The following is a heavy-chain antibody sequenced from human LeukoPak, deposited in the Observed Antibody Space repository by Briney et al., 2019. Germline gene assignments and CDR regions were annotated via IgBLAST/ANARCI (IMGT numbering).Heavy chain of an antibody. V-gene: IGHV4-39*01. J-gene: IGHJ3*02. D-gene: IGHD1-26*01. CDR1: GGSISSSSYY. CDR3: ARPAYRGSYYDAFDI. Sequence: SQTLSLTCTVSGGSISSSSYYWGWIRQPPGKGLEWIGSIYYSGSTYYNPSLKSRVTISVDTSKNKFSLKLNSVTAADTAVYYCARPAYRGSYYDAFDIWGQGTMVTVSS. CDR2: IYYSGST.